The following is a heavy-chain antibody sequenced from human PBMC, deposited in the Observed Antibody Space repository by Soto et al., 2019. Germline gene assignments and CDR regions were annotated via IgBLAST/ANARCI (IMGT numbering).Heavy chain of an antibody. J-gene: IGHJ1*01. CDR3: ARRRGKVGFFYF. D-gene: IGHD3-3*01. Sequence: GVSMKISGKGSGYSVTTYWIAWVRQMPGKGLEWMGIIYPGDSDTIYSPSFQGQVTISADKSTSTAYIHWSSLKASDTAMYFCARRRGKVGFFYFWGQGSPVTVSS. CDR1: GYSVTTYW. CDR2: IYPGDSDT. V-gene: IGHV5-51*01.